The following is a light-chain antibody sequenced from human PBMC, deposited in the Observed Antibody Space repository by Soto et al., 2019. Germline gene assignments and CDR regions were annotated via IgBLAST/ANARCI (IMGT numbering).Light chain of an antibody. CDR1: QSISDY. CDR2: AAS. Sequence: DIQMTQSPFSLSASLGDRVTITCRASQSISDYLNWYQQKPGKGPKLLIFAASSLQVGVPSRFSGSGSGTDFTLTISSLQPEAFATYFCQQSHSAPFTFGPGTTVDIK. CDR3: QQSHSAPFT. V-gene: IGKV1-39*01. J-gene: IGKJ3*01.